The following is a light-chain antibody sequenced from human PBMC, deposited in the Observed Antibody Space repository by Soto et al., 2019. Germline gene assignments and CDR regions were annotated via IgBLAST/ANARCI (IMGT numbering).Light chain of an antibody. J-gene: IGKJ1*01. CDR3: QQYNDWPRT. CDR2: GAS. V-gene: IGKV3-15*01. Sequence: EIVLTQSPGTLSLSPGERATLFCRASQSVGSNLAWYQQKPGQAPRLLIHGASTRATGIPDRFSGSGSGTEFALTISLQSDDFAVYYCQQYNDWPRTFGQGTKVDIK. CDR1: QSVGSN.